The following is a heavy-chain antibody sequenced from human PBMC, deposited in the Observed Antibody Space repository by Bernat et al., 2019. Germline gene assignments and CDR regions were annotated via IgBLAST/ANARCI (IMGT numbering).Heavy chain of an antibody. CDR3: GRITMVRGISR. CDR1: GGSFSGYY. Sequence: QVQLQQWGAGLLKPSETLSLTCAVYGGSFSGYYWSWIRQPPGKGLEWIGEINHSGSTNYNPSLKSRVTISVETSKNQSSVKLRSVTAENTAVYYCGRITMVRGISRWGQGTLITVSS. CDR2: INHSGST. V-gene: IGHV4-34*01. D-gene: IGHD3-10*01. J-gene: IGHJ4*02.